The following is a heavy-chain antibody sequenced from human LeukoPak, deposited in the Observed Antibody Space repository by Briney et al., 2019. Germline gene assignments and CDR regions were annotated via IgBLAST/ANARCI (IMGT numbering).Heavy chain of an antibody. J-gene: IGHJ3*02. Sequence: PGGSLRLSYAASGFTFSSYAMSWVRQAPGKGLEWVSSIDSTSSFIYYADSVKGRFTVPINNAKNSLYLQMNSLRAEATAVYYCARDFCDIWGQGTLVTVSS. V-gene: IGHV3-21*03. D-gene: IGHD2/OR15-2a*01. CDR3: ARDFCDI. CDR1: GFTFSSYA. CDR2: IDSTSSFI.